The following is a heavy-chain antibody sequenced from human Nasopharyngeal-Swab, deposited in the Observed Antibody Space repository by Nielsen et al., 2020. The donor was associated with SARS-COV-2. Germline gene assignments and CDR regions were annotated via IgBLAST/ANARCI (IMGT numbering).Heavy chain of an antibody. V-gene: IGHV3-7*01. CDR2: IKQDGSEK. J-gene: IGHJ4*02. D-gene: IGHD1-26*01. CDR3: ARDWGLSGSAG. Sequence: GESLKISCAASGFSFSSYRMNWVRQAPGKGLEWVANIKQDGSEKYYVDSVEGRFTISRDNAKNSLYLQMNSLRAEDTAVYYCARDWGLSGSAGWGQGTLVTVSS. CDR1: GFSFSSYR.